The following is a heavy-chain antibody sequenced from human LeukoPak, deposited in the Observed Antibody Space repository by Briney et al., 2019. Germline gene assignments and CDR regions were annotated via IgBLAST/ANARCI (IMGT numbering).Heavy chain of an antibody. D-gene: IGHD3-9*01. J-gene: IGHJ4*02. CDR2: ISGSGGST. V-gene: IGHV3-23*01. CDR3: AKKSDYDILTGYSFGFGYFDY. CDR1: GFTFSSYA. Sequence: GGSLRLSCAASGFTFSSYAMSWVRQAPGKGLEWVSAISGSGGSTYYADSVKGRFTISRDNSKNTLYLQMNSLRAGDTAVYYCAKKSDYDILTGYSFGFGYFDYWGQGTLVTVSS.